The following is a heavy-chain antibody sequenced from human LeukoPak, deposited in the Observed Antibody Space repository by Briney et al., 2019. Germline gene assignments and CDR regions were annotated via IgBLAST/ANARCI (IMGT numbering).Heavy chain of an antibody. CDR3: ARGGVSSSWGLDY. CDR1: GFTFSSYG. V-gene: IGHV3-30*01. D-gene: IGHD6-13*01. J-gene: IGHJ4*02. Sequence: GGSLRLSCAASGFTFSSYGLHWVRQAPGKGLEWVVVISYDGSNKKYADSVRGRFTISRDNSKNTLYLQMNSLRADDTAVYYCARGGVSSSWGLDYWGQGTLVTVSS. CDR2: ISYDGSNK.